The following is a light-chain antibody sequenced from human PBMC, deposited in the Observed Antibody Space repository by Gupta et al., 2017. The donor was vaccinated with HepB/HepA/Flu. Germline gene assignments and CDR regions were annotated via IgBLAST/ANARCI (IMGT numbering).Light chain of an antibody. Sequence: EIVFTQSPATLSLSPGERATLSCRASESVSSYLAWYQQKPGQAPSLLIYDASNRATGLPARFSGSGSGTEFTLTISIRDPEDFAVYYCQQRNKWLFTFGHGTNVDI. V-gene: IGKV3-11*01. CDR1: ESVSSY. CDR2: DAS. CDR3: QQRNKWLFT. J-gene: IGKJ3*01.